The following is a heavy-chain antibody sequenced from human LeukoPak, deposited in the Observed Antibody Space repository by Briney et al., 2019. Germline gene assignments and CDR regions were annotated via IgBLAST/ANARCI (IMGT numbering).Heavy chain of an antibody. CDR1: GYTFTNYA. V-gene: IGHV7-4-1*02. Sequence: ASVKVSCKASGYTFTNYAINWLRQAPGQGLEWMGWINTNTGNPMYAQGFTGRFVLSLDTSVSTAYLQISSLKPEDTAVYYCARAAYCNGGTCYNWFDPWGQGTLVTVSS. D-gene: IGHD2-15*01. J-gene: IGHJ5*02. CDR2: INTNTGNP. CDR3: ARAAYCNGGTCYNWFDP.